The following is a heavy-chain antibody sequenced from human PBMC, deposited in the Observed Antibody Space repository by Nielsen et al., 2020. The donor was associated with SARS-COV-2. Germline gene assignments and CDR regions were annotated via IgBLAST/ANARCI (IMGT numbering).Heavy chain of an antibody. CDR1: GFTFSSYG. D-gene: IGHD3-3*01. CDR2: IWYDGSNK. V-gene: IGHV3-33*01. Sequence: GESLKISCAASGFTFSSYGMHWVRQAPGKGLEWAAVIWYDGSNKYYADSVKGRFTISRDNSKNTLYLQMNSLRAEDTAVYYCARDMREITIFGVVLYNWFDPWGQGTLVTVSS. J-gene: IGHJ5*02. CDR3: ARDMREITIFGVVLYNWFDP.